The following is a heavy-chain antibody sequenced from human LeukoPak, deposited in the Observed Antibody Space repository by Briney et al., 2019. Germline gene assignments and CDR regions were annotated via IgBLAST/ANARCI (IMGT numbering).Heavy chain of an antibody. CDR3: WGDSNFVGVTAFDI. CDR1: GYTFTNFG. D-gene: IGHD4-11*01. CDR2: VSSYNGDT. Sequence: APVKVSCKSSGYTFTNFGFTWVRQAPGQGLEWMGGVSSYNGDTNYAQKFQGRVSMTTYTSTSKGYMYVRKLTANEQSVDFCWGDSNFVGVTAFDIRRQARMLTVCS. V-gene: IGHV1-18*01. J-gene: IGHJ3*02.